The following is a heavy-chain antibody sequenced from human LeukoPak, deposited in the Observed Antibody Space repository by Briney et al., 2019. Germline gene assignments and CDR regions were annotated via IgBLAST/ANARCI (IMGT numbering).Heavy chain of an antibody. Sequence: GGSLRLSCAASGFTLSNHALIWVRQAPGKGLEWVSSISGSGAMTYYADSVKGRFTISRDNAKNSLYLQMNSLRAEDTALYYCARLTYYYDDSGGAFDIWGQGTMVTVSS. V-gene: IGHV3-23*01. D-gene: IGHD3-22*01. J-gene: IGHJ3*02. CDR2: ISGSGAMT. CDR1: GFTLSNHA. CDR3: ARLTYYYDDSGGAFDI.